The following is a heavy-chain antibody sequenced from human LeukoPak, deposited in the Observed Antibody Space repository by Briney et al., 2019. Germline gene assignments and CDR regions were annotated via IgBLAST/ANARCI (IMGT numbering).Heavy chain of an antibody. V-gene: IGHV4-4*07. CDR1: GGSISSYY. Sequence: SETLSLTCTVSGGSISSYYWSWIRQPAGKGLEWIGRIYTSGSTNYNPSLKSRVTMSVDTSKDQFSLKLSSVTAADTAVYYCARGVVPAAKGTSYFDYWGQGTLVTVSS. D-gene: IGHD2-2*01. CDR2: IYTSGST. CDR3: ARGVVPAAKGTSYFDY. J-gene: IGHJ4*02.